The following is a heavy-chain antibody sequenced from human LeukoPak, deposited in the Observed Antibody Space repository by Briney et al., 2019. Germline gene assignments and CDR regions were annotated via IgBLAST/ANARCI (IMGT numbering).Heavy chain of an antibody. CDR3: AKIPPWIQLWLGAFFDY. J-gene: IGHJ4*02. D-gene: IGHD5-18*01. CDR1: GFTFSSYA. CDR2: ISGSGVGT. V-gene: IGHV3-23*01. Sequence: GGSLRLSCAASGFTFSSYAMSWVRQAPGKGLEWVSVISGSGVGTYYADSVKGRFTISRDNSKNTLYLQMNSLRAEDTAVHYCAKIPPWIQLWLGAFFDYWGQGTLVTVSS.